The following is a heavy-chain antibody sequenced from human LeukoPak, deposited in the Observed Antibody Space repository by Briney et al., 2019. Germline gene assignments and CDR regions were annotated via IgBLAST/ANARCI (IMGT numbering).Heavy chain of an antibody. CDR1: GFTFSNYA. CDR3: XXXXXXXXXDY. J-gene: IGHJ4*02. CDR2: ITGSGGNT. Sequence: PGGSLRLSCAASGFTFSNYAMTWVRQAPGKGLQWVSAITGSGGNTYYADSVKGRFTISRDNSKNTLYLQMNSLRAYDTAVYXXXXXXXXXXXDYWGQGTLVTVSS. V-gene: IGHV3-23*01.